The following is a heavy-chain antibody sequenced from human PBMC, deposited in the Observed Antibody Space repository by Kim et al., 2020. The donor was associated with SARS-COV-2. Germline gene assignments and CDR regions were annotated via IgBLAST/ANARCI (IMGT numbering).Heavy chain of an antibody. V-gene: IGHV3-7*01. CDR3: ARDGGNYWGG. D-gene: IGHD1-26*01. J-gene: IGHJ4*02. Sequence: EKYYVDSVKGRFTISRDNAKNSLYLQMNSLRAEDTAVYYCARDGGNYWGGWGQGTLVTVSS. CDR2: EK.